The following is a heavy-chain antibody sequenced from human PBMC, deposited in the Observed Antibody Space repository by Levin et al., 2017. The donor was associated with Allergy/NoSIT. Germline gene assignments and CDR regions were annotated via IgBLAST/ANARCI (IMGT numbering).Heavy chain of an antibody. D-gene: IGHD3-3*01. CDR3: ARDPFLEWSSTITSHYGLDV. J-gene: IGHJ6*02. V-gene: IGHV3-30*04. Sequence: LKISCAASGFTFSSYAMHWVRQAPGKGLEWVAVISYDGSNKYYADSVKGRFTISRDNSRNTLYLQMNSLRAEDTAVYYCARDPFLEWSSTITSHYGLDVWGQGTTVTVSS. CDR2: ISYDGSNK. CDR1: GFTFSSYA.